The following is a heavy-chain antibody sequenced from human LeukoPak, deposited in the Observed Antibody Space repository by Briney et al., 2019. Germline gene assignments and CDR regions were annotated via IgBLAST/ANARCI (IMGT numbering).Heavy chain of an antibody. V-gene: IGHV3-23*01. CDR1: GFTFSSYE. J-gene: IGHJ1*01. CDR2: FSGSGGNT. D-gene: IGHD6-19*01. Sequence: GGSLRLSCAASGFTFSSYEMNWVRQAPGKGLEWVSTFSGSGGNTYYADSVKGRFTISRDNSKNTLYLQMNSLRAEDTAVYYCARDGPVAGEEYFQHWGQGTLVTVSS. CDR3: ARDGPVAGEEYFQH.